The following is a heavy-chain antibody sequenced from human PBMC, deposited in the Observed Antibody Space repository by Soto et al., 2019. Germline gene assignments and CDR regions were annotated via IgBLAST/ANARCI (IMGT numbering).Heavy chain of an antibody. D-gene: IGHD1-1*01. J-gene: IGHJ4*02. Sequence: QITLKESGPTLVKPTQTLTLTCTFSGFSLTTSPMGVGWIRQPPGKALEWLVVIYWDDDKRYSPSLKSRLTITKDTSKHPIVLTLTTMDPVDTATYYCTHRPSWYSWNGGYFDYWGQGALITVSS. CDR2: IYWDDDK. CDR1: GFSLTTSPMG. V-gene: IGHV2-5*02. CDR3: THRPSWYSWNGGYFDY.